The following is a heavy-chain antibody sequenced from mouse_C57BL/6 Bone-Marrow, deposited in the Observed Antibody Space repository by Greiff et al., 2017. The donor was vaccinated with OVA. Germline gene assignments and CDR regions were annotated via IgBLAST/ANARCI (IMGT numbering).Heavy chain of an antibody. CDR1: GYTFTSYG. V-gene: IGHV1-81*01. J-gene: IGHJ2*01. D-gene: IGHD3-1*01. CDR3: AREGATLYYFDY. Sequence: QVQLQQSGAELARPGASVKLSCKASGYTFTSYGISWVKQRTGQGLEWIGEIYPRSGNTYYNEKFKGKATLTADKSSSTAYMELRSLTSEDSAVYFCAREGATLYYFDYWGQGTTLTVSS. CDR2: IYPRSGNT.